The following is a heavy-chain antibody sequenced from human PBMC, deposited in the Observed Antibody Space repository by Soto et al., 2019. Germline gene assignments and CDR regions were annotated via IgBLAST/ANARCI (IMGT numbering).Heavy chain of an antibody. CDR3: AAARGYCSGGSCFSLPDS. V-gene: IGHV1-8*01. J-gene: IGHJ5*01. CDR2: MNPNSGNT. D-gene: IGHD2-15*01. CDR1: GYTFTSYD. Sequence: ASVKVSCKASGYTFTSYDINWVRQATGQGLEWMGWMNPNSGNTGYAQKFQGRVTMTRNTSISTAYMELSSLRSEDTAVYYCAAARGYCSGGSCFSLPDSWGQGTLVTVSS.